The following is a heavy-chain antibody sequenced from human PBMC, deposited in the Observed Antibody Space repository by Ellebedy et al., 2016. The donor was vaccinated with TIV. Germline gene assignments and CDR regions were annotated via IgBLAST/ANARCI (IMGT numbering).Heavy chain of an antibody. D-gene: IGHD5-24*01. J-gene: IGHJ4*02. Sequence: ASVKVSCKTSGYTFTTYSVHWVRQAPGQRLEWMGWINAGNGNTRYSQKFLGRVTITSDTSAATVYMELSSLSSEDTAVFFCARDLLGDAYNTLDSWGQGTLVTVSS. CDR3: ARDLLGDAYNTLDS. CDR1: GYTFTTYS. V-gene: IGHV1-3*01. CDR2: INAGNGNT.